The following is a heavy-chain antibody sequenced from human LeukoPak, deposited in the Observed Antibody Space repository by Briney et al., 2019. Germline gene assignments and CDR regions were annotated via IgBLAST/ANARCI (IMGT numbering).Heavy chain of an antibody. J-gene: IGHJ4*02. CDR2: ISGSGDTI. CDR3: ARDPLSSSSFDL. CDR1: GFPFSAYY. D-gene: IGHD6-13*01. Sequence: GGSLRLSCAASGFPFSAYYMSWLRQAPGKGLEWISHISGSGDTIYYADSVKGRFTISRDNTKNSLYLQMNSLRAEDTAVYYCARDPLSSSSFDLWGQGTLVTVSS. V-gene: IGHV3-11*04.